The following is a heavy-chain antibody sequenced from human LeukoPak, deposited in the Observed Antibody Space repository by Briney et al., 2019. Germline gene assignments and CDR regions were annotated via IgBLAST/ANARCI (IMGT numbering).Heavy chain of an antibody. V-gene: IGHV4-59*12. D-gene: IGHD6-6*01. Sequence: SETLSLTCTVSGGSISSYYWSWIRQPPGKGLEWIGYIYYSGSTNYNPSLKSRVTISVDRSKNQFSLKLSSVTAADTAVYYCARDGFSSSSYFDYWGQGTLVTVSS. J-gene: IGHJ4*02. CDR2: IYYSGST. CDR3: ARDGFSSSSYFDY. CDR1: GGSISSYY.